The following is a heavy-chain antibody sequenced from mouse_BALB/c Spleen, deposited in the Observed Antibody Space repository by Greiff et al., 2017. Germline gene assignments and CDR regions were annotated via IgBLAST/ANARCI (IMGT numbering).Heavy chain of an antibody. Sequence: EVQVVESGGGLVKPGGSLKLSCAASGFTFSSYAMSWVRQTPEKRLEWVASISSGGSTYYPDSVKGRFTISRDNPKNTLFLQMTSLRSEDTAMYYCASRDSHPWFAYWGQGTLVTVSA. V-gene: IGHV5-6-5*01. CDR3: ASRDSHPWFAY. CDR2: ISSGGST. J-gene: IGHJ3*01. D-gene: IGHD6-1*01. CDR1: GFTFSSYA.